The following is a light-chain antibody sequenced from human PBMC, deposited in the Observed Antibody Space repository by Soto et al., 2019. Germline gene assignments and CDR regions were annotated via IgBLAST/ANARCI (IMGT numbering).Light chain of an antibody. CDR3: QQYSTTLT. V-gene: IGKV4-1*01. CDR2: WAS. Sequence: DIVMTQSPDSLAVSLGERATINCKSSQSVLYSSDNKNYLAWYQQKPGQPPKLLIYWASTRDSGVPDRFSGSGSGAEFTLTISSLQAEDVAVYYCQQYSTTLTFGGGTKVEIK. CDR1: QSVLYSSDNKNY. J-gene: IGKJ4*01.